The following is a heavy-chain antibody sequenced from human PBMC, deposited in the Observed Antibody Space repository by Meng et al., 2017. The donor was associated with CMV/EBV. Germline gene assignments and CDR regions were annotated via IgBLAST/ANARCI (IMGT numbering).Heavy chain of an antibody. V-gene: IGHV3-21*01. CDR1: GFTFSSYS. CDR2: ISSSSSYI. CDR3: ARDGLEGPIWSGPYYYYGMDV. D-gene: IGHD3-3*01. Sequence: GESLKISCAASGFTFSSYSMNWVRQAPGKGLEWVSSISSSSSYIYYADSVKGRFTISRDNAKNSLYLQMNSLRAEDTAVYYCARDGLEGPIWSGPYYYYGMDVWGQGTTVTV. J-gene: IGHJ6*02.